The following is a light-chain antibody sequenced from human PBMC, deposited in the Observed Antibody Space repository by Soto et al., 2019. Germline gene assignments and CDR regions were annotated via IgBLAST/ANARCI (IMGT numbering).Light chain of an antibody. V-gene: IGKV1-27*01. J-gene: IGKJ5*01. CDR1: QGIGNS. CDR2: SAS. CDR3: QKYNTVPVT. Sequence: DIPMTQSPPSLSASVGDRVTITCRASQGIGNSLAWYQQKPGTVPKLLIYSASTLQSGVASRFSGSGSGTDFTLTISSLQPEDVAAYYCQKYNTVPVTFGQGTRLEI.